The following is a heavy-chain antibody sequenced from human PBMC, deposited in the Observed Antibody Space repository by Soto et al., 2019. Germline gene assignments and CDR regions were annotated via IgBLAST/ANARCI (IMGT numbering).Heavy chain of an antibody. CDR3: TRGPRVSSSGWWAH. J-gene: IGHJ4*02. CDR1: AGSFSANW. CDR2: ISDDGSTT. V-gene: IGHV3-74*01. Sequence: LRLSWKAAAGSFSANWIHSGSQVPGKGLIWVSRISDDGSTTTYADSVKGRFTISRDNAKNTLYLQMNSLSADDTGLYYCTRGPRVSSSGWWAHWGQGPLVTVSS. D-gene: IGHD6-19*01.